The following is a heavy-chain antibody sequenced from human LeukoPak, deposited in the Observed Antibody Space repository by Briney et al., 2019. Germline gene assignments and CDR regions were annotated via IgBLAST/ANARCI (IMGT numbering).Heavy chain of an antibody. CDR2: FYNSGNT. D-gene: IGHD5-12*01. V-gene: IGHV4-59*01. CDR3: ARSPRWLYFDY. Sequence: SETLSLTCTVSGGSISSYYWSWVRQPPGKGLEWIGDFYNSGNTNYNPSLKSRVTMSVDTSQNRFSLKLSSVTAADTAVYYCARSPRWLYFDYWAREPWSPSPQ. J-gene: IGHJ4*02. CDR1: GGSISSYY.